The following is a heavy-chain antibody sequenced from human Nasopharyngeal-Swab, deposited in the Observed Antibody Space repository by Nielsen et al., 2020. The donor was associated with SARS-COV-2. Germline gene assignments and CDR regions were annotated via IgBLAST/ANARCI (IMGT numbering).Heavy chain of an antibody. V-gene: IGHV6-1*01. J-gene: IGHJ4*02. D-gene: IGHD3-3*01. Sequence: SQTLSLTCAISGDRVSSHSAGWNWIRQSPSRGLEWLGRTLYRSKWYNDYAESVKSRIAVNPHTSKNQFSLQLNSVTPEDTAVYYCARGRDFSFDSWGQGTLVTASS. CDR2: TLYRSKWYN. CDR1: GDRVSSHSAG. CDR3: ARGRDFSFDS.